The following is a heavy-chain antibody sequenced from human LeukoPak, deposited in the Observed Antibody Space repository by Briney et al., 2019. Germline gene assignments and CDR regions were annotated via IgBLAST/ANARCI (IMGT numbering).Heavy chain of an antibody. CDR1: GGSISSYY. D-gene: IGHD1-1*01. J-gene: IGHJ6*03. CDR2: IYYSGST. V-gene: IGHV4-59*01. CDR3: ARDLERPQGPYYYYMDV. Sequence: SETLSLTCTVSGGSISSYYWSWIRQPPGKGLEWIGYIYYSGSTNYNPSLKSRVTISVDTSKNQFSLKLSSVTAADTAVYYCARDLERPQGPYYYYMDVWGKGTTVTVSS.